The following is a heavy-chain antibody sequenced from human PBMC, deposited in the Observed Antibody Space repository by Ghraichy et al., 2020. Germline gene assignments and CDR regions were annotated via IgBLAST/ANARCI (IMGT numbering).Heavy chain of an antibody. CDR2: TYHSGSA. CDR1: GVSISSGPYS. Sequence: SETLSLTCTVSGVSISSGPYSWTWVRQPPGKGLEWIGYTYHSGSAFYTPSLKSRLSISVDRSRNQFSLQLFSVTAADTAVYFCAILASSGVDVWGPGTTVTVTS. V-gene: IGHV4-30-2*01. J-gene: IGHJ6*02. D-gene: IGHD3-3*01. CDR3: AILASSGVDV.